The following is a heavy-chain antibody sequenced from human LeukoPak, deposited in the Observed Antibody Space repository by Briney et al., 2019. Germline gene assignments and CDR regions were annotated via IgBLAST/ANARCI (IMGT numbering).Heavy chain of an antibody. V-gene: IGHV4-34*01. Sequence: SETLSLTCAVYGGSFSGYYWSWIRQPPGKGLEWIGEINHSGSTNYNPSLKSRVTISVDTSKNQFSLKLSSVTAADTAVYYCAGHYDSSGYWYYFDYWGQGTLVTVSS. D-gene: IGHD3-22*01. J-gene: IGHJ4*02. CDR3: AGHYDSSGYWYYFDY. CDR1: GGSFSGYY. CDR2: INHSGST.